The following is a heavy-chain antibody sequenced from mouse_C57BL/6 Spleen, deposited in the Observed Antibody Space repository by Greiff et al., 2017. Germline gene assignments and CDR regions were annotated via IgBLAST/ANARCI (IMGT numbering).Heavy chain of an antibody. CDR2: VNTGSGGT. V-gene: IGHV1-54*01. CDR3: AREAY. CDR1: GYAFTNYL. Sequence: VQLQQSGAELVRPGTSVKVSCKASGYAFTNYLIAWVKQRPGQGLEWIGVVNTGSGGTNYNEKFKGKAPLTAYKSSITDDMQLSSLTSEDAAVYFCAREAYWGQETLVTVSA. J-gene: IGHJ3*01.